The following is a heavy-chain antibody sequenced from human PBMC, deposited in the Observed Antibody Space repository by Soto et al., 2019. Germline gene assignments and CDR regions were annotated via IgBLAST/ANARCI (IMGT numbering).Heavy chain of an antibody. CDR3: ARVGCGGDCFDAFDI. CDR1: GGTFSSYA. CDR2: IIPIFGTA. D-gene: IGHD2-21*02. Sequence: SVKVSCKASGGTFSSYAISWVRQAPGQGLEWMGGIIPIFGTANYAQKFQGRVTITADESTSTAYVELSSLRSEDTDVYYCARVGCGGDCFDAFDIWGQGTMVTVSS. V-gene: IGHV1-69*01. J-gene: IGHJ3*02.